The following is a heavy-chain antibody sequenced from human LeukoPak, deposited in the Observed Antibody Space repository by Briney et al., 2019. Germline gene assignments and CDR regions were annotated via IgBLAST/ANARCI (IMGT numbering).Heavy chain of an antibody. J-gene: IGHJ4*02. D-gene: IGHD6-13*01. CDR2: ISSSSSTT. V-gene: IGHV3-48*01. CDR1: GFTFSSYS. Sequence: QPGGSLRLSCAASGFTFSSYSMNWVRQAPGKGLEWVSYISSSSSTTYYADSVKGRFTISRDNSKNTLYLQMNSLRAEDTAVYYCAKGYSSSWSFDYWGQGTLVTVSS. CDR3: AKGYSSSWSFDY.